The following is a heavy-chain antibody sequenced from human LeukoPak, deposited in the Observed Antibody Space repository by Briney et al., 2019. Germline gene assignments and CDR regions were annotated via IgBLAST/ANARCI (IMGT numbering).Heavy chain of an antibody. CDR2: ISASGGSK. CDR1: GFTLSSFA. Sequence: LAGGSMSLSCAASGFTLSSFAMSWVRQAPGKGLEWVSAISASGGSKYYADSVKGRCTISRDNSKNTLYLQMNSLRAEDTAVYYCAKLLRRTAMTRRPDNYYYYGMDVWGQGTTVTVSS. J-gene: IGHJ6*02. D-gene: IGHD5-18*01. V-gene: IGHV3-23*01. CDR3: AKLLRRTAMTRRPDNYYYYGMDV.